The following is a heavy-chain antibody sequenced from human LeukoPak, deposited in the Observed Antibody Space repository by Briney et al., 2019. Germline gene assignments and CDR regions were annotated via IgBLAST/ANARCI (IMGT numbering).Heavy chain of an antibody. Sequence: SETLSLTCTVSGGSISSYSWSWIRQPPGKGLEWIGYIYYSGSTNYNPSLKSRVTISVDTSKNQFSLKLSSVTAADTAVYYCAKGVYGPRYYGSGNIEYWGQGTLVTVSS. J-gene: IGHJ4*02. CDR1: GGSISSYS. V-gene: IGHV4-59*01. D-gene: IGHD3-10*01. CDR3: AKGVYGPRYYGSGNIEY. CDR2: IYYSGST.